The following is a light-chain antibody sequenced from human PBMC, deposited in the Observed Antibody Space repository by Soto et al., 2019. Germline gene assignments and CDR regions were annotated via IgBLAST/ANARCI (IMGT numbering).Light chain of an antibody. J-gene: IGKJ1*01. CDR1: QGIRND. Sequence: AIQMTQSPSSLSASVGDRVTITCRASQGIRNDLGWYQQKPGKVPKLLIYAASTLESGVPSRFSGSGSGTDFTLTISSLQPEDFATYYCIQDYNYPRTFGQGTKVDIK. CDR2: AAS. CDR3: IQDYNYPRT. V-gene: IGKV1-6*01.